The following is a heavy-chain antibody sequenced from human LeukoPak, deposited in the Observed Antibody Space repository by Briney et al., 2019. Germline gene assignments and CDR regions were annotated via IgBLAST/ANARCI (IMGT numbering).Heavy chain of an antibody. V-gene: IGHV3-21*01. CDR3: ARTAYDTLTGYPHYYGMDV. CDR2: ISSSSTFT. J-gene: IGHJ6*02. CDR1: GFTFRTYN. Sequence: GGSLRLSCAASGFTFRTYNVNWVRQAAGNGLEWVSSISSSSTFTYYAASVKGRFTISRDNAQNSLYLQMNSLGAEDAAVYYCARTAYDTLTGYPHYYGMDVWGQGTTVTVSS. D-gene: IGHD3-9*01.